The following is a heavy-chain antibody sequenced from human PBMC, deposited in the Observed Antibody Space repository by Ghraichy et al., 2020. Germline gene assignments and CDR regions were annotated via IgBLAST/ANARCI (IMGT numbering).Heavy chain of an antibody. D-gene: IGHD3-10*01. CDR3: ARSLRYYYGSGNYYMDV. Sequence: SQTLSLTCTVSGGSISSGSYYWSWIRQPAGKGLEWIGRIYTSGSTNYNPSLKSRVTISVDTSKNQFSLKLSSVTAADTAVYYCARSLRYYYGSGNYYMDVWGKGTTVTVSS. V-gene: IGHV4-61*02. CDR2: IYTSGST. J-gene: IGHJ6*03. CDR1: GGSISSGSYY.